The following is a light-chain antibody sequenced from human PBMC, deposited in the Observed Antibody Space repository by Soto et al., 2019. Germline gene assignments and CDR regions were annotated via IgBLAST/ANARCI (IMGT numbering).Light chain of an antibody. J-gene: IGKJ5*01. CDR2: GAS. V-gene: IGKV1-16*01. CDR3: QQYKSYPIT. Sequence: DIQMTQSPSSLSASVGDRVTITCRASQDIANYLAWFQQKPGKAPKSLIYGASRLQSGVPSRFSGSRSGTDFTLTIRSLQPEDLATYYCQQYKSYPITFGQGTRLEIK. CDR1: QDIANY.